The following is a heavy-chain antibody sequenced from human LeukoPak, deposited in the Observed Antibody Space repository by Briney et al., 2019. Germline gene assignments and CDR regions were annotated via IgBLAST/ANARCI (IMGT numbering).Heavy chain of an antibody. J-gene: IGHJ4*02. CDR2: ISSSSSYI. CDR3: ARDSVGARFNDY. Sequence: PGGSLRLPCAASGFTFSSYSMNWVRQAPGKGLEWVSSISSSSSYIYYADSVKGRFTISRDNAKNSLYLQMNSLRAEDTAVYYCARDSVGARFNDYWGQGTLVTVSS. CDR1: GFTFSSYS. V-gene: IGHV3-21*01. D-gene: IGHD1-26*01.